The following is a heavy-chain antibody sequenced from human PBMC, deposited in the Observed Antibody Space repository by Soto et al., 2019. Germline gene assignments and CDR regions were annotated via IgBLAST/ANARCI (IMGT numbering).Heavy chain of an antibody. Sequence: ASVKVSCKASGYTFTSYGISWVRQAPGQGLEWMGWISAYNANTNYAQKLQGRVTMTTDTSTSTSYMELRSLRSDDTAVYFCARDRLGDTRDYWGQGTLVTFSS. J-gene: IGHJ4*02. V-gene: IGHV1-18*01. CDR2: ISAYNANT. CDR3: ARDRLGDTRDY. D-gene: IGHD1-26*01. CDR1: GYTFTSYG.